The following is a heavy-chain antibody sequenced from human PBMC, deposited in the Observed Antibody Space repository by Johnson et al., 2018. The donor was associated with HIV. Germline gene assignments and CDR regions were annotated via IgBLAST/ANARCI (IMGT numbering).Heavy chain of an antibody. J-gene: IGHJ3*02. CDR2: ISYDGSNK. Sequence: QVQLVESGGGVVQPGRSLRLSCAASGFTFSSYDMHWVRQAPGKGLEWVAVISYDGSNKYYADSVKGRFTISRDNSKNTLYLQMNSLRAEDTALYYCARDRSSGCRLCGFDIWGQGTMVTVSS. D-gene: IGHD6-19*01. CDR3: ARDRSSGCRLCGFDI. V-gene: IGHV3-30*03. CDR1: GFTFSSYD.